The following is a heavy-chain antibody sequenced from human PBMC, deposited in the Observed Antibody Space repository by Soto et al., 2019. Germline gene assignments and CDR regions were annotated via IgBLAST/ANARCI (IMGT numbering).Heavy chain of an antibody. Sequence: PGGSLRLSCAASGFTFSNAWMSWVRQAPGKGLEWVGRIKSKTDGGTTDYAAPVKGRFTISRDDSKNTLYLQMNSLKTEDTAVYYFPTLRFLEWWIYYFDYWGQGTLVTVSS. CDR3: PTLRFLEWWIYYFDY. J-gene: IGHJ4*02. CDR2: IKSKTDGGTT. CDR1: GFTFSNAW. D-gene: IGHD3-3*01. V-gene: IGHV3-15*01.